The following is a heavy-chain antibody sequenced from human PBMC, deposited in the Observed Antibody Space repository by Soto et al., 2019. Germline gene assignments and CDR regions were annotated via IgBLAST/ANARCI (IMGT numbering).Heavy chain of an antibody. CDR2: ISGSGGST. D-gene: IGHD3-3*01. J-gene: IGHJ6*02. CDR3: AEVAYDVGSGYDDYHYGMDV. Sequence: GGSLRLSCAASGFTFSSYAMSWVRQAPGKGLEWVSAISGSGGSTYYADSVKGRFTISRDNSKNTLYLQMNSLRAEDTAVYYCAEVAYDVGSGYDDYHYGMDVWGQGTTVTVSS. CDR1: GFTFSSYA. V-gene: IGHV3-23*01.